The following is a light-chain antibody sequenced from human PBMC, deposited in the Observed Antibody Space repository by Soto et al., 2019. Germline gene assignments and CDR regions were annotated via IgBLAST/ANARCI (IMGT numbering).Light chain of an antibody. J-gene: IGKJ1*01. CDR3: QQRSNWPLT. CDR2: DAS. Sequence: EIVLTQSPPTLSLSPGEIATLSCRASQSVGTYFAWYQQKPGEAPRLLIYDASNRTTCIPARFSGSGSGTAFSLTISSLEPEDFAVYYCQQRSNWPLTFGQGTKVEIK. CDR1: QSVGTY. V-gene: IGKV3-11*01.